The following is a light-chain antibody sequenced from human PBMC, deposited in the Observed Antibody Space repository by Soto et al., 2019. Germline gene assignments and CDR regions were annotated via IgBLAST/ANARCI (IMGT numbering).Light chain of an antibody. J-gene: IGLJ7*01. V-gene: IGLV1-44*01. Sequence: QSVLTQPPSLSGTPGQRVTISCSGSTSNIAGNTVHWYQHLPETAPKLLIYIDDQRPSGVPDRFSGSKSGTSASLAISGLQSEHEADYYCATWDDSLNAAVFGGGTQLTVL. CDR3: ATWDDSLNAAV. CDR1: TSNIAGNT. CDR2: IDD.